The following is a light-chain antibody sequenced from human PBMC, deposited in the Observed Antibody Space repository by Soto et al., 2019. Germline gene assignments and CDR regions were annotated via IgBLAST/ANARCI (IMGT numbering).Light chain of an antibody. J-gene: IGLJ3*02. Sequence: QSALTQPPSASGSPGQSVTISCTGASSDVGGYNFVSWYQQYPGKAPKLLIYEVTMRPSGVPDRFSGSKSGNTASLTVAGLQAEDEADYFCTSYAGSNIPVLFGGGTKLTAL. CDR2: EVT. CDR3: TSYAGSNIPVL. CDR1: SSDVGGYNF. V-gene: IGLV2-8*01.